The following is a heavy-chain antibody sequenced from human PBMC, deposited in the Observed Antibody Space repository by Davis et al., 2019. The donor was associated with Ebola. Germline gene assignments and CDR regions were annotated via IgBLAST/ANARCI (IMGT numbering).Heavy chain of an antibody. V-gene: IGHV3-30*02. CDR2: IWYDGSNK. D-gene: IGHD3-9*01. CDR3: AKDSIFESVARFYYYYYGMDV. Sequence: PGGFLRLSCAASGFTFSSYGMHWVRQAPGKGLEWVAVIWYDGSNKYYADSVKGRFTISRDNSKNTLYLQMNSLRAEDTAVYYCAKDSIFESVARFYYYYYGMDVWGKGTTVTVSS. CDR1: GFTFSSYG. J-gene: IGHJ6*04.